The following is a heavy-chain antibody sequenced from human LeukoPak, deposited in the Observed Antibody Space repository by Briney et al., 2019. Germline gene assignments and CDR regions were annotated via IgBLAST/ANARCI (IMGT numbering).Heavy chain of an antibody. V-gene: IGHV1-69*04. J-gene: IGHJ3*02. CDR2: IIPILGIA. CDR3: ARDPQYYYDSSGYYYNDAFDI. Sequence: SVKVSCKASGYTFTSYDINWVRQAPGQGLEWMGRIIPILGIANYAQKFQGRVTITADKSTSTAYMELSSPRSEDTAVYYCARDPQYYYDSSGYYYNDAFDIWGQGTMVTVSS. D-gene: IGHD3-22*01. CDR1: GYTFTSYD.